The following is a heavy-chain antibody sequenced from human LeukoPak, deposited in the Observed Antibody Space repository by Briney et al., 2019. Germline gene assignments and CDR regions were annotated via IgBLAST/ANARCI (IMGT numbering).Heavy chain of an antibody. CDR2: INHSGST. CDR1: GGSFSGYY. CDR3: ARARRDGYPSFGY. J-gene: IGHJ4*02. Sequence: SETLSLTCAVYGGSFSGYYWSWIRQPPGKGLEWIGEINHSGSTNYNPSLKSRVTISVDTSKNQFSLKLSSVTAADTAVYYCARARRDGYPSFGYWSQGTLVTVSS. D-gene: IGHD5-24*01. V-gene: IGHV4-34*01.